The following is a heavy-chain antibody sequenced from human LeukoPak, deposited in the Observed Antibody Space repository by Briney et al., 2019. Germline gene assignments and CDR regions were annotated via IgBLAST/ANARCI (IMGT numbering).Heavy chain of an antibody. J-gene: IGHJ4*02. D-gene: IGHD2-8*02. CDR2: INSDGGST. CDR1: GFSFSSHA. V-gene: IGHV3-64*01. CDR3: ARRYCTGGTCYGFALDC. Sequence: GGSLRLSCAASGFSFSSHAMYWVRQAPGKGLEYVSGINSDGGSTYYANSVKGRFTISRDNSKNTLYLQMGSLRAEDMAVYYCARRYCTGGTCYGFALDCWGQGTLVTVSS.